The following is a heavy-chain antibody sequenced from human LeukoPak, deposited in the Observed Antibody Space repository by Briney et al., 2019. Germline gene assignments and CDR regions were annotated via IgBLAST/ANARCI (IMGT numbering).Heavy chain of an antibody. V-gene: IGHV1-18*01. D-gene: IGHD2-15*01. CDR3: AREIVVVVAATPRTSNWFDP. Sequence: ASVKVSCKASGYTFTSYGISWVRQAPGQGLEWMGWISAYNGNTNYAQKLQGRVTMTTDTSTSTAYMELRSLRSDDTAVYYCAREIVVVVAATPRTSNWFDPWGQGALVTVSS. CDR1: GYTFTSYG. CDR2: ISAYNGNT. J-gene: IGHJ5*02.